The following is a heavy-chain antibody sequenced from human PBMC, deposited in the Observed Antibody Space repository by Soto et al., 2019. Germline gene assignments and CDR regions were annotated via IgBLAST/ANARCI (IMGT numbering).Heavy chain of an antibody. V-gene: IGHV4-31*03. D-gene: IGHD2-15*01. CDR3: ASGCGGSCYTDY. CDR2: IYYSGST. J-gene: IGHJ4*02. CDR1: GDSISSGAYY. Sequence: QVQLQESGPGLVKPSQTLSLTCTVSGDSISSGAYYWTWIRQHPGKGLEWIGYIYYSGSTHYNPSLKSRVTISVDTSKNQFSLKLSSVTAADTAVYYCASGCGGSCYTDYWGQGTLVTVSA.